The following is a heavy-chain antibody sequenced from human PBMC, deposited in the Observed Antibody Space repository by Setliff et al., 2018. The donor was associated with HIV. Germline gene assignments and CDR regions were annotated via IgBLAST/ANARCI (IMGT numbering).Heavy chain of an antibody. CDR1: GGSISSYY. CDR2: IYNSGRT. V-gene: IGHV4-59*08. J-gene: IGHJ3*02. Sequence: PSETLSLTCTVSGGSISSYYWSWIRQPPGKGLEWIGYIYNSGRTNYNPSLKSRVTISVDTSKKQFSLKLSSVTAADTAVYYCAGAITFHDAFDIWGQGTMVTVSS. D-gene: IGHD1-20*01. CDR3: AGAITFHDAFDI.